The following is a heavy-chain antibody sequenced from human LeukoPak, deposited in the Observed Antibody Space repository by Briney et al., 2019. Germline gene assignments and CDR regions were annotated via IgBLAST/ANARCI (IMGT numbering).Heavy chain of an antibody. J-gene: IGHJ5*02. CDR3: AKGATRIVVLPVAIRQDCFDP. V-gene: IGHV3-23*01. CDR1: GFTFSSYA. Sequence: GGSLRLSCAASGFTFSSYAMSWVRQAPGMGLEWVSSISGSGGNTYYADSVKGRFTISRDNSKDTLYLQMNSLRTEDTAVYYCAKGATRIVVLPVAIRQDCFDPWGQGTLVTVSS. D-gene: IGHD2-2*01. CDR2: ISGSGGNT.